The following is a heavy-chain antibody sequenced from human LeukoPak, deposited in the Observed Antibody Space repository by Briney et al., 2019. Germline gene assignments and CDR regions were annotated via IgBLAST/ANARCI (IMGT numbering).Heavy chain of an antibody. D-gene: IGHD6-13*01. V-gene: IGHV3-23*01. J-gene: IGHJ4*02. CDR2: ISGSGGST. Sequence: QAGGSLRLSCVTSGFMFSTYALSWVRQAPGKGLEWASSISGSGGSTYHADSVKGRFTISRDSSKNTLYLQMNSLRAEDTAIYYCARVIRTAPGKGYFDYWGLGALVTVSS. CDR1: GFMFSTYA. CDR3: ARVIRTAPGKGYFDY.